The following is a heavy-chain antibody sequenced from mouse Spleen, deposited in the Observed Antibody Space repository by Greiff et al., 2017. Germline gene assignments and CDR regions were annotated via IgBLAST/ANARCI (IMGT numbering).Heavy chain of an antibody. Sequence: EVQVLESGGGLVQPGGSRKLSCEASGFTFSSFGMHWVRQAPEQGLEWVAYISSGSSTIYYADTVKGRFTISRDNPKNTLFLQMTSLRSEDTAMYYCARPFRGHGFAYWGQGTLVTVSA. CDR1: GFTFSSFG. D-gene: IGHD3-1*01. CDR3: ARPFRGHGFAY. J-gene: IGHJ3*01. V-gene: IGHV5-17*02. CDR2: ISSGSSTI.